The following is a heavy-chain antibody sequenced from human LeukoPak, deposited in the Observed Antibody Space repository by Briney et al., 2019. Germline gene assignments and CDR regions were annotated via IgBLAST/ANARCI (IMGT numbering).Heavy chain of an antibody. D-gene: IGHD2-15*01. CDR2: IKQDGSEK. CDR1: GFTFSNNW. Sequence: GGSLRLSCAASGFTFSNNWMTWVRQAPGKGLEWVANIKQDGSEKNYVDFVKGRFTISRDNAKNSLYLQMNSLRVEDTAVYYCAREQGYCSGGSCYFWFDPWGQGTLVTVSS. CDR3: AREQGYCSGGSCYFWFDP. J-gene: IGHJ5*02. V-gene: IGHV3-7*05.